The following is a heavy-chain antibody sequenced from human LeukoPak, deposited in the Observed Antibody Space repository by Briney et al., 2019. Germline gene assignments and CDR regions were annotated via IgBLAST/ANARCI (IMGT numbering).Heavy chain of an antibody. J-gene: IGHJ6*03. V-gene: IGHV3-74*01. CDR3: ARDGYNYYMDV. Sequence: GGSPRLSCAASGFTFSSYWMHWVRQAPGKGLVWVSRINTDGSSTSYADSVKGRFTISRGNAKNTLYLQMNSLRAEDTAVYYCARDGYNYYMDVWGKGTTVTVS. CDR2: INTDGSST. CDR1: GFTFSSYW.